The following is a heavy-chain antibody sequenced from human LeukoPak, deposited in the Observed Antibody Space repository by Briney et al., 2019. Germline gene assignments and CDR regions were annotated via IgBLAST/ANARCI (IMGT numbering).Heavy chain of an antibody. CDR3: AKDYGSGSYSYYYYMDV. V-gene: IGHV3-23*01. Sequence: GGSLRLSCAASGFTFGSYAMSWVRQAPGKGLEWVSVISGSGGSTYYADSVKGRFTISRDNSKNTLYLQMNSLRAEDTAVYYCAKDYGSGSYSYYYYMDVWGKGTTVTVSS. J-gene: IGHJ6*03. CDR1: GFTFGSYA. D-gene: IGHD3-10*01. CDR2: ISGSGGST.